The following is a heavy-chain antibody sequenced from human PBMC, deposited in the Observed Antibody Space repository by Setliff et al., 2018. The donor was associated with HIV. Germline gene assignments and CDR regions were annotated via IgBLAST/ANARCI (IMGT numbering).Heavy chain of an antibody. CDR3: VKDYAHLYAFDI. D-gene: IGHD3-16*01. CDR1: GFAFESYA. V-gene: IGHV3-9*01. CDR2: ISWSSGNI. J-gene: IGHJ3*02. Sequence: HPGGSLRLSCTASGFAFESYAMHWVRQAPGKGLEWVSGISWSSGNIVYADSVKGRFTISRDNAKNSLYLQMNSLRVEDTAFYYCVKDYAHLYAFDIWGQGTMVTVSS.